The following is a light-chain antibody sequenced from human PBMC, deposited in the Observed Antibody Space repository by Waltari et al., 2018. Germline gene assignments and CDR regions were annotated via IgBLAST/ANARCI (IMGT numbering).Light chain of an antibody. CDR1: SSDVGAINR. J-gene: IGLJ1*01. CDR2: DVN. CDR3: NSYTTAYTYV. V-gene: IGLV2-18*02. Sequence: QSALTQPPSVSGSPGQSVTISCTGTSSDVGAINRVAWSQQPPGTAPKLMIYDVNNRPPGAPDCFSGAKSGNTASLTISGLQAEDEADYYCNSYTTAYTYVFGTGTKVTVL.